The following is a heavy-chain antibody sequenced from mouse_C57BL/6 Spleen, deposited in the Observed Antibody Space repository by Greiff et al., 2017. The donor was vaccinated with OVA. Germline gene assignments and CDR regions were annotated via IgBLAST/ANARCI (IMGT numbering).Heavy chain of an antibody. CDR3: ARSGLLVFDY. Sequence: QVQLQQSGAELVRPGTSVKMSCKASGYTFTNYWIGWAKQRPGHGLEWIGDIYPGGGYTNYNEKFKGKATLTADKSSSTAYMQFSSLTSEDSAIYYCARSGLLVFDYWGQGTTLTVSS. D-gene: IGHD2-10*01. J-gene: IGHJ2*01. V-gene: IGHV1-63*01. CDR2: IYPGGGYT. CDR1: GYTFTNYW.